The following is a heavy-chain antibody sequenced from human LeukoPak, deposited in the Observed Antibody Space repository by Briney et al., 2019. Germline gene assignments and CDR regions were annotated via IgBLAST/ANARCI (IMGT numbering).Heavy chain of an antibody. J-gene: IGHJ4*02. CDR2: IYYSGST. CDR1: GGSLSSSSYY. CDR3: ARDIAVAGTSTY. D-gene: IGHD6-19*01. V-gene: IGHV4-39*07. Sequence: SETLSLTCTVSGGSLSSSSYYWGWIRQPPGKGLEWIGCIYYSGSTYYNPSLKSRVTISVDTSKNQFSPKLSSVTAADTAVYYCARDIAVAGTSTYWGQGTLVTVSS.